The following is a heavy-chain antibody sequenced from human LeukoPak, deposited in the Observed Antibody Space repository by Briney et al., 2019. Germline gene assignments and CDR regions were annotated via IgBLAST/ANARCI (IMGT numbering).Heavy chain of an antibody. D-gene: IGHD1-1*01. CDR1: GFTFSSYA. CDR3: ARDPGAWNDYTIDS. Sequence: GGSLRLSCAASGFTFSSYAMSWVRQAPGKGLEWASSISWDSRYIYHADSVKGRFTISIDNAKNSLYLQMNSLRVEDTAVYYCARDPGAWNDYTIDSWGQGTLVTVSS. V-gene: IGHV3-21*01. J-gene: IGHJ4*02. CDR2: ISWDSRYI.